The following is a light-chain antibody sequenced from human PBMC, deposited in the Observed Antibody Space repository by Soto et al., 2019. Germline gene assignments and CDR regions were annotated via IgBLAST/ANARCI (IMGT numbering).Light chain of an antibody. CDR3: PQDGSSAWT. CDR1: QSVSSSY. Sequence: EIVLTQSPGTLSLSPGEIATLSCRARQSVSSSYLAWYQQKPGQAPRLLIYGASSRATGIPVRFSGSGSGTDVTLTVLTLEPDDSAVYSCPQDGSSAWTFGHGTKVEL. J-gene: IGKJ1*01. CDR2: GAS. V-gene: IGKV3-20*01.